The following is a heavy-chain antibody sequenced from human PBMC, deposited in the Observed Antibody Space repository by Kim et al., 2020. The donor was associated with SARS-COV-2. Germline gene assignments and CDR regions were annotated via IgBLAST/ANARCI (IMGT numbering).Heavy chain of an antibody. CDR2: IYSGGNT. J-gene: IGHJ4*02. Sequence: GGSLRLSCAASGFTVSSNYINWVRQAPGKGLEWVSVIYSGGNTYYADSVKGRFTISRDNSKNTVYLQMNSLRAEDTAVYYCARLAPISSGWQSPFDYWGQGTLVTVSS. CDR1: GFTVSSNY. D-gene: IGHD6-19*01. V-gene: IGHV3-53*01. CDR3: ARLAPISSGWQSPFDY.